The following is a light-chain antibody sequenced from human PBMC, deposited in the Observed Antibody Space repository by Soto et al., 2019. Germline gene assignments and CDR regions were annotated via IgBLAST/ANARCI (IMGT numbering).Light chain of an antibody. CDR3: QQTYNTPLT. CDR1: QNVASY. J-gene: IGKJ4*01. V-gene: IGKV1-39*01. CDR2: ATS. Sequence: DIQMTQSPSSLSASVGDKVTITCQASQNVASYLNWYQQKLGTAPKVLIYATSTLKTGVPSRFSGSGSGTEFILTIKSRQPEVLATYYRQQTYNTPLTFGGGTKVEIK.